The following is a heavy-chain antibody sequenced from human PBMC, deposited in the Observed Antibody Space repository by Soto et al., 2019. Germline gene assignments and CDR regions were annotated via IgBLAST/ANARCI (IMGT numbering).Heavy chain of an antibody. CDR3: VRERGPFNDFEI. CDR1: GFTFKNYG. CDR2: IWADGNHK. V-gene: IGHV3-33*01. J-gene: IGHJ3*02. Sequence: QVQLLDSGGGVVQPGRSLRLSCAASGFTFKNYGMHWVRQAPGKGLEWVAVIWADGNHKIYAESVKGRFSIFSDISRDSLNMQMDSLRVEDLAMYYCVRERGPFNDFEIWGRGTMVTVSS.